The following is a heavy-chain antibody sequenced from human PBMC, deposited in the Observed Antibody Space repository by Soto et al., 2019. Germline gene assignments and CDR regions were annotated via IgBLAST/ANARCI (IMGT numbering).Heavy chain of an antibody. Sequence: PSETLSLTCTVSGGSISSGGYYWSWIRQHPGKGLEWIGYIYYGGSTCYNPSLKSRATISGDTSKNQFSLKLSSVTAADTAVYYCARGGYYYENSGQNAYDYWGQGILVTVSS. J-gene: IGHJ4*01. CDR1: GGSISSGGYY. D-gene: IGHD3-22*01. V-gene: IGHV4-31*03. CDR2: IYYGGST. CDR3: ARGGYYYENSGQNAYDY.